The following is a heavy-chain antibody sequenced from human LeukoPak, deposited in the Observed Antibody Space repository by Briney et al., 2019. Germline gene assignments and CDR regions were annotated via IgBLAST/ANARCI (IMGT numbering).Heavy chain of an antibody. Sequence: GGSLRLSCAASGFTFSSYEMNWVRQAPGKGLEWVSYISSSGRTIHYADSVKGLFSISRDNAKNSLYLQMNSLRAEDTAVYYCARHTGYDFAFDYWGQGTLVTVSS. J-gene: IGHJ4*02. CDR1: GFTFSSYE. CDR2: ISSSGRTI. V-gene: IGHV3-48*03. CDR3: ARHTGYDFAFDY. D-gene: IGHD5-12*01.